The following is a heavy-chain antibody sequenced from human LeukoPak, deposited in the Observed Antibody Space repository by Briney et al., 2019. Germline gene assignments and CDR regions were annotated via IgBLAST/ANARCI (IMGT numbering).Heavy chain of an antibody. CDR2: INHSGST. Sequence: SETLSLACAVYGGSFSGYYWSWIRQPPGKGLEWIGEINHSGSTNYNPSLKSRVTISVDTSKNQFSLKLSSVTAADTAVYYCARQTYYYDSSGYPVDYWGQGTLVTVSS. V-gene: IGHV4-34*01. J-gene: IGHJ4*02. CDR3: ARQTYYYDSSGYPVDY. D-gene: IGHD3-22*01. CDR1: GGSFSGYY.